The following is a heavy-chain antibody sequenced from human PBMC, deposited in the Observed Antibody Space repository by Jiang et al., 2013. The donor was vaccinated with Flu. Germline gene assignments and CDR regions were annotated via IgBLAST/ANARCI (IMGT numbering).Heavy chain of an antibody. CDR3: ARDPNGYSYGHLDY. Sequence: SGAEVKKPGSSVKVSCKASGGTFSSYAISWVRQAPGQGLEWMGRIIPILGIANYAQKFQGRVTITADKSTSTAYMELSSLRSEDTAVYYCARDPNGYSYGHLDYWGQGTLVTVSS. CDR2: IIPILGIA. D-gene: IGHD5-18*01. V-gene: IGHV1-69*04. CDR1: GGTFSSYA. J-gene: IGHJ4*02.